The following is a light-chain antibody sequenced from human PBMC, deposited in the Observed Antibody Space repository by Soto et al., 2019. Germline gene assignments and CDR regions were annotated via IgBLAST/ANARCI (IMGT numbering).Light chain of an antibody. J-gene: IGLJ3*02. CDR1: NIGTKG. Sequence: SYELTQPPSVSVAPGQTASITCGGDNIGTKGVHLYQQKPGQAPELVVYNGRDRPSGIPERFSGSNSGNTATLTITRVEAGDEADFYCQVRESPSDHSVVFGGGTKVTVL. V-gene: IGLV3-21*02. CDR3: QVRESPSDHSVV. CDR2: NGR.